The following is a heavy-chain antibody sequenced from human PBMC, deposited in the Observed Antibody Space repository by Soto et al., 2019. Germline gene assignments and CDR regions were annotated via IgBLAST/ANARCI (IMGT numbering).Heavy chain of an antibody. D-gene: IGHD2-2*01. CDR3: ASAHSEDQYQLAPYYYYGMDV. J-gene: IGHJ6*02. CDR1: GFTFSSYA. Sequence: GGSLRLSCAASGFTFSSYAMHWVRQAPGKGLEWVAVISYDGSNKYYADSVKGRFTISRDNSKNTLYLQINSLRAEDTAVYYCASAHSEDQYQLAPYYYYGMDVWGQGTTVTVSS. V-gene: IGHV3-30-3*01. CDR2: ISYDGSNK.